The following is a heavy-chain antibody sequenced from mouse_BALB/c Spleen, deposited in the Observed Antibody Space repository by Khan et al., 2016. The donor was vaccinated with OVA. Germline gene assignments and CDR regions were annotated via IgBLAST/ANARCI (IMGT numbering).Heavy chain of an antibody. CDR3: ARRSV. CDR1: GYSITSDYA. V-gene: IGHV3-2*02. Sequence: EVQLQESGPGLVKPSQSLSLTCTVTGYSITSDYAWNWIRQFPGNKLEWMGYINYSGTTSYNPSLKSRISITRDTSKNQFFLQVNSVTTEDTATYYCARRSVWGAGTTVTVSA. CDR2: INYSGTT. J-gene: IGHJ1*01.